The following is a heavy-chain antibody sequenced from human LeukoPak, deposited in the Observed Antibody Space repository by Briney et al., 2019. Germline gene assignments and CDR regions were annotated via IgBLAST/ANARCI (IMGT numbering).Heavy chain of an antibody. CDR2: INHSGST. CDR1: GGSFSGYY. Sequence: PSETLSLTCAVYGGSFSGYYWSWIRQPPGKGLEWIGEINHSGSTNYNPSLKSRVTISVDTSKNQFSLKLSSVTAADTAVYYCARLRNGPYYYGSCSPAYFDYWGQGTLVTVSS. D-gene: IGHD3-10*01. V-gene: IGHV4-34*01. CDR3: ARLRNGPYYYGSCSPAYFDY. J-gene: IGHJ4*02.